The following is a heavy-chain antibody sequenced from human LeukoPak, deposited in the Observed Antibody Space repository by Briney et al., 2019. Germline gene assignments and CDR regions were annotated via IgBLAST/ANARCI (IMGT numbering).Heavy chain of an antibody. CDR1: GGSITSTYW. CDR3: ARDSMAGRVDY. Sequence: PPETPCLTCAVSGGSITSTYWWSWVRHSPGKGLEWIGEIYHTRSTSYNPSLESRVTLSVDKSKNHFSLRLSSVTAADTAVYYCARDSMAGRVDYWGQGTLL. D-gene: IGHD6-19*01. V-gene: IGHV4-4*03. J-gene: IGHJ4*02. CDR2: IYHTRST.